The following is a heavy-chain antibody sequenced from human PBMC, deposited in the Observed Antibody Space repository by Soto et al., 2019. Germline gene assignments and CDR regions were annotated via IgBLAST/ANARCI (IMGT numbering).Heavy chain of an antibody. Sequence: AASVKVSCKASGYTFTRSGISWVRQAPGQGLEWVGWISTYNGDTNYAQTFQGRVTMTTDTSTSTVHMEVRSLRSDDTAVYYCAREGVAPYYYYGMDVWGQGTPVTVSS. V-gene: IGHV1-18*01. CDR1: GYTFTRSG. CDR3: AREGVAPYYYYGMDV. J-gene: IGHJ6*02. D-gene: IGHD5-12*01. CDR2: ISTYNGDT.